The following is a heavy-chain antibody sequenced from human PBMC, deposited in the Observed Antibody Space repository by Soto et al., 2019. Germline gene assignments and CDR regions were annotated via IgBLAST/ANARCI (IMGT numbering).Heavy chain of an antibody. CDR3: ARTDYYDSSGYDAFDI. D-gene: IGHD3-22*01. CDR1: GFTFSSYS. V-gene: IGHV3-48*02. CDR2: ISSSSSTI. Sequence: PGGSLRLSCAASGFTFSSYSMNWVRQAPGKGLEWVSYISSSSSTIYYADSVKGRFTVSRDNAKDSLYLQMNSLRDEDTAVYYCARTDYYDSSGYDAFDIWGQGTMVTVSS. J-gene: IGHJ3*02.